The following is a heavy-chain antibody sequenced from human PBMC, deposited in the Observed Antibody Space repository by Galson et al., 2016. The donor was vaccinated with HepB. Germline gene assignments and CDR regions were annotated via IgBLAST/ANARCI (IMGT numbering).Heavy chain of an antibody. CDR1: GFTFSSYA. J-gene: IGHJ4*02. CDR3: AKDIPITVTTFVGFDY. V-gene: IGHV3-23*01. D-gene: IGHD4-17*01. CDR2: IVGSGGHT. Sequence: SLRLSCAASGFTFSSYAMSWVRQAPGKGLEWVSGIVGSGGHTYYADSVKGRFTISRDNSKNTLYLQMNSLRAEDTAVFYCAKDIPITVTTFVGFDYWGQGTLFTVSS.